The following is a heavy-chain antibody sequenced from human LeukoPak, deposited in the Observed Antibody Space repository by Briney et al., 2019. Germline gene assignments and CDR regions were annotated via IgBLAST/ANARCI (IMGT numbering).Heavy chain of an antibody. CDR2: INWNGGST. Sequence: PGGSLRLSXAASGFTFDDYGMSWARQAPGKGLEWVSGINWNGGSTCHADSVKGRFTISRDNAKNSPYLQMNSLRAEDTALYYCARVGHYDSSGYWGYWGQGTLVTVSS. J-gene: IGHJ4*02. V-gene: IGHV3-20*04. CDR3: ARVGHYDSSGYWGY. CDR1: GFTFDDYG. D-gene: IGHD3-22*01.